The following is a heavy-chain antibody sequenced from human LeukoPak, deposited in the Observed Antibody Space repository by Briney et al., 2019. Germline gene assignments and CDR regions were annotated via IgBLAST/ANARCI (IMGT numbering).Heavy chain of an antibody. CDR3: ARESLVASWFDP. D-gene: IGHD2-8*02. Sequence: ASVKVSCKASGYTFTSYPIHWVRQAPGQRLEWMGWINTGNGNTKYLQKFQGRVTITRDTSANIAYMELSSLRSEDTAVYYCARESLVASWFDPWGQGTLVTVSS. J-gene: IGHJ5*02. CDR1: GYTFTSYP. CDR2: INTGNGNT. V-gene: IGHV1-3*04.